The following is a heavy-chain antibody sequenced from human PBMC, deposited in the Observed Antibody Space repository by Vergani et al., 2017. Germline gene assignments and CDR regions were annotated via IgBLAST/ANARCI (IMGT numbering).Heavy chain of an antibody. J-gene: IGHJ3*02. CDR1: GFTFSSYW. CDR2: IKQDGSEK. D-gene: IGHD4-17*01. V-gene: IGHV3-7*01. CDR3: ARPSAPGDYDALDI. Sequence: EVQLVESGGGLVQPGGSLRLSCAASGFTFSSYWMSWVRQAPGKGLEWVANIKQDGSEKYYVDSVKGRFTISRDNAKNSLYLQINSLRAEDTAVYYCARPSAPGDYDALDIWGQGTMVTVSS.